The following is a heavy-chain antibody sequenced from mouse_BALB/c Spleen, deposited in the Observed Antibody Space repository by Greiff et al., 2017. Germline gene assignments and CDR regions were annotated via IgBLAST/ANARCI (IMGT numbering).Heavy chain of an antibody. CDR2: INPYNDGT. Sequence: EVQLQQSGPELVKPGASVKMSCTASGYTFTSYVMHWVKQKPGQGLEWIGYINPYNDGTKYNEKFNGKATLTSDKSSSTAYMELSSLTSEDSAVYYCARGIIDYGRGYAMDYWGQGTSVTVSS. D-gene: IGHD1-2*01. CDR1: GYTFTSYV. CDR3: ARGIIDYGRGYAMDY. J-gene: IGHJ4*01. V-gene: IGHV1-14*01.